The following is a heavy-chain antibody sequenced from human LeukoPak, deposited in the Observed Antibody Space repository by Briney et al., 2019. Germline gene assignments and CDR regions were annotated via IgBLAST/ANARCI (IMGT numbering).Heavy chain of an antibody. CDR3: ARDSCGYEGGFDY. CDR2: ISSSSSYI. Sequence: GGSLRLSCAASGFTFSSYSMNWVRQAPGKGLEWVSSISSSSSYIYYADSVKGRFTISRDNAKNSLYLQMNSLRAEDTAVYYCARDSCGYEGGFDYWGQGTLVTVSS. V-gene: IGHV3-21*01. CDR1: GFTFSSYS. J-gene: IGHJ4*02. D-gene: IGHD5-18*01.